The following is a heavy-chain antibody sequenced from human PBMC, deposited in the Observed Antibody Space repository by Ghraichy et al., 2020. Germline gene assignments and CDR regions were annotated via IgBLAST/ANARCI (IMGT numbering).Heavy chain of an antibody. CDR1: GDTFRAYA. V-gene: IGHV1-69*15. D-gene: IGHD3-10*01. CDR2: FVPMFGTA. CDR3: ARESPRFGELPNWFDP. J-gene: IGHJ5*02. Sequence: KVSCTTSGDTFRAYAISWVRQAPGHGLEWLGSFVPMFGTANYAQKFQGRVTITADESTATVYIDLSSLRSDDTAVYFCARESPRFGELPNWFDPWGQGTLVTVSS.